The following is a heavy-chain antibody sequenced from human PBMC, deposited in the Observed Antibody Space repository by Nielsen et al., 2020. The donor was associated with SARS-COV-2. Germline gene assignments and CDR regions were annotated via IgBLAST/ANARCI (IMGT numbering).Heavy chain of an antibody. CDR3: ARVFGVWSGYYYYGMDV. J-gene: IGHJ6*02. CDR2: INTNTGNP. Sequence: ASVKVSCKASGYTFTSYAMNWVRHAPAQGLEWMGWINTNTGNPTYAQGFTGRFVFSLDTSVSTAYLQISSLKAEDTAVYYCARVFGVWSGYYYYGMDVWGQGTTVTVSS. V-gene: IGHV7-4-1*02. CDR1: GYTFTSYA. D-gene: IGHD3-3*01.